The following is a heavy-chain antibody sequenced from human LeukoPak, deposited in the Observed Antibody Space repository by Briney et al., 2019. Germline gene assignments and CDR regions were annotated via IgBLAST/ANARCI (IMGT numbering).Heavy chain of an antibody. CDR3: TRVFSLLWFGQLFIDY. CDR1: GFTFGDYA. Sequence: GGSLRLSCTASGFTFGDYAMSWVRQAPGKGLEWVGFIRSKAYGGTTEYAASVKGRFTISRDDSKSIAYLQMNSLKTEDTAVYYCTRVFSLLWFGQLFIDYWGQGTLVTVSS. V-gene: IGHV3-49*04. CDR2: IRSKAYGGTT. J-gene: IGHJ4*02. D-gene: IGHD3-10*01.